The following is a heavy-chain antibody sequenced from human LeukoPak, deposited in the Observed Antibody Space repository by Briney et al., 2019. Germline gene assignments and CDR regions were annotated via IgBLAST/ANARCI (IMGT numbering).Heavy chain of an antibody. D-gene: IGHD3-22*01. CDR3: AKDRGTYYYDSSGFHDY. J-gene: IGHJ4*02. CDR2: IRYDGSNK. CDR1: GFTFSSYG. Sequence: GGSLRLSCAASGFTFSSYGMHWVRQAPGKGLEWVAFIRYDGSNKYYADSVKGRFTISRGNSKNTLYLQMNSLRAEDTAVYYCAKDRGTYYYDSSGFHDYWGQGTLVTVSS. V-gene: IGHV3-30*02.